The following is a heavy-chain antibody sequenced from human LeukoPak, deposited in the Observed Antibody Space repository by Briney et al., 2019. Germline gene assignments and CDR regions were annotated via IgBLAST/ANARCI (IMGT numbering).Heavy chain of an antibody. CDR2: ISSSSSTI. V-gene: IGHV3-48*01. Sequence: GGSLRLSCAASGFTFSSYSMNWVRQAPGKGLEWVSYISSSSSTIYYADSVKGRFTTSRDNAKNSLYLQMNSLRAEDAAAYYCAREDRITIFGVYYMDVWGKGTTVTVSS. D-gene: IGHD3-3*01. J-gene: IGHJ6*03. CDR1: GFTFSSYS. CDR3: AREDRITIFGVYYMDV.